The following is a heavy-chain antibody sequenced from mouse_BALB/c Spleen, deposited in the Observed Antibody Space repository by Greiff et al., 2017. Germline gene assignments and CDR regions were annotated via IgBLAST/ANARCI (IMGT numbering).Heavy chain of an antibody. CDR3: TRGRGDYEGAFAY. D-gene: IGHD2-13*01. CDR1: GYTFTSYY. J-gene: IGHJ3*01. CDR2: INPSNGGT. Sequence: VQLQQPGAELVKPGASVKLSCKAPGYTFTSYYMYWVTQRPGQGLEWIGGINPSNGGTNFNETFKSKATLTVDKSSSTAYMQLSCLTSEDSAVYYCTRGRGDYEGAFAYWGQGTLVTVSA. V-gene: IGHV1S81*02.